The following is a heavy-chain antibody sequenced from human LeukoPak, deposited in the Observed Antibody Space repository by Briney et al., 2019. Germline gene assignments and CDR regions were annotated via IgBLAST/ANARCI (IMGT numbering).Heavy chain of an antibody. CDR1: GGSISSYY. CDR2: IYYGGST. J-gene: IGHJ4*02. V-gene: IGHV4-59*12. Sequence: SETLSLTCTVSGGSISSYYWSWIRQPPGKGLEWIGYIYYGGSTNYNPSLKSRVTISVDTSKNQFSLKLTSVTAADTAVYYCASSDSSGYYVDYWGQGTLVTVSS. CDR3: ASSDSSGYYVDY. D-gene: IGHD3-22*01.